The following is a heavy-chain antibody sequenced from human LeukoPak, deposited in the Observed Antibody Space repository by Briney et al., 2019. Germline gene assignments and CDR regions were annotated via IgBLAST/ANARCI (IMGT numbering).Heavy chain of an antibody. CDR3: ARALRVVVTATAGAFDY. J-gene: IGHJ4*02. D-gene: IGHD2-21*02. CDR1: GYTFTSYY. V-gene: IGHV1-46*01. Sequence: ASVKVSCKASGYTFTSYYMHWVRQAPGQGLEWMGIINPSGGSTSYAQKFQGRVTITRNTSISTAYMELSSLRSEDTAVYYCARALRVVVTATAGAFDYWGQGTLVTVSS. CDR2: INPSGGST.